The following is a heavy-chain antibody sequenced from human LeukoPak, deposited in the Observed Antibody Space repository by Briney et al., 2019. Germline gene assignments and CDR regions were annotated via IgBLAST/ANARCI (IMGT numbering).Heavy chain of an antibody. CDR2: IYYSGST. CDR1: GGSISSGGYY. V-gene: IGHV4-31*03. Sequence: PSETLSLTCNVSGGSISSGGYYWSWIRQHPGKGLEWIGYIYYSGSTYYNPSLKGRVTISVDTSKNQFSLNLSSVTAADTAVYYCARVGAVTTRGWNYFDYWGQGTLVTVSS. D-gene: IGHD4-17*01. J-gene: IGHJ4*02. CDR3: ARVGAVTTRGWNYFDY.